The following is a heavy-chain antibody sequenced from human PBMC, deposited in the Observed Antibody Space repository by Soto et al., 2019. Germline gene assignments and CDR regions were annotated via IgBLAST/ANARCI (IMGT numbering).Heavy chain of an antibody. D-gene: IGHD2-15*01. CDR2: IYYSGST. CDR1: GGSISSYY. CDR3: ARGGRGRDGDNPLPWYFDL. J-gene: IGHJ2*01. Sequence: QVQLQESGPGLVKPSETLSLTCTVSGGSISSYYWSWIRQPPGKGLEWIGYIYYSGSTNQNPSLKSRVTISVDTSKNQFSLKLRSVAAADTAVYYCARGGRGRDGDNPLPWYFDLWGRGTLVTVSS. V-gene: IGHV4-59*01.